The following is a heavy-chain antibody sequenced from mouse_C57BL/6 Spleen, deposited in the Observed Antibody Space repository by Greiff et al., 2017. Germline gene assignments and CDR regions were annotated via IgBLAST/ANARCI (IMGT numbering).Heavy chain of an antibody. J-gene: IGHJ4*01. CDR2: IYPRDGST. D-gene: IGHD1-1*01. CDR1: GYTFTSYD. V-gene: IGHV1-85*01. Sequence: LVESGPELVKPGASVKLSCKASGYTFTSYDINWVKQRPGQGLEWIGWIYPRDGSTKYNEKFKGKATLTVDTSSSTAYMELHSLTSEDSAVYFCARWGGTTVVAPYYYAMDYWGQGTSVTVSS. CDR3: ARWGGTTVVAPYYYAMDY.